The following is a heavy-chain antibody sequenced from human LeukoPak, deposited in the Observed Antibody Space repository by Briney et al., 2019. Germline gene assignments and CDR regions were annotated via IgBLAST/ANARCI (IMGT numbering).Heavy chain of an antibody. D-gene: IGHD4-23*01. Sequence: GGSLRLSCAASGFTFSSDAMHWVRQAPGKGLEWVAVISYDGSNKYYADSVKGRFTISRDNSKNTLYLQMNSLRAEDTAVYYCARAPRWRLGPYFDYWGQGTLVTVSS. J-gene: IGHJ4*02. CDR3: ARAPRWRLGPYFDY. CDR2: ISYDGSNK. CDR1: GFTFSSDA. V-gene: IGHV3-30*04.